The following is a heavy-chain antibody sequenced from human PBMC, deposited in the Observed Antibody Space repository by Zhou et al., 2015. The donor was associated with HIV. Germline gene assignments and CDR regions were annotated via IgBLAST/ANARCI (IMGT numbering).Heavy chain of an antibody. CDR3: ARDTVLLWFGESYGMDV. J-gene: IGHJ6*02. CDR2: INPNSGGT. D-gene: IGHD3-10*01. CDR1: GYTFTGYY. Sequence: QVQLVQSGAEVKKPGASVKVSCKASGYTFTGYYMHWVRQAPGQGLEWMGWINPNSGGTNYAQKFQGRVTMTRDTSISTAYMELSRLRSDDTAVYYCARDTVLLWFGESYGMDVWGQGTTVTVSS. V-gene: IGHV1-2*02.